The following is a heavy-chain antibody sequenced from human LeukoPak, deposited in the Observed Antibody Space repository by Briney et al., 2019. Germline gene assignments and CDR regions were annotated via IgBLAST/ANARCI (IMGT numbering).Heavy chain of an antibody. V-gene: IGHV3-21*01. J-gene: IGHJ4*02. CDR1: GFTFSSYS. D-gene: IGHD3-22*01. Sequence: NPGGSLRLSCAASGFTFSSYSMYWVRQAPGKGLEWVSAISSSSSYKFYADSVKGRFTISRDNAKNSLYLQMNSLRAEDTAVYYCARVIGNYDSSGYYSDWGQGTLVTVSS. CDR3: ARVIGNYDSSGYYSD. CDR2: ISSSSSYK.